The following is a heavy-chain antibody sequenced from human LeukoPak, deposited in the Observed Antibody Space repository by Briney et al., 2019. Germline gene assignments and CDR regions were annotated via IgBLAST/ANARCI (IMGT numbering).Heavy chain of an antibody. CDR3: ARGLAGDFGGAYWFDP. CDR2: IYYSGST. D-gene: IGHD4-17*01. Sequence: SETLSLTCTVSGGSISSSSYYWGWIRQPPGKGLEWIGSIYYSGSTYYNPSLKSRVTISVDTSKNQFSLKLSSVTAADTAVYYCARGLAGDFGGAYWFDPWGQGTLVTVSS. J-gene: IGHJ5*02. CDR1: GGSISSSSYY. V-gene: IGHV4-39*01.